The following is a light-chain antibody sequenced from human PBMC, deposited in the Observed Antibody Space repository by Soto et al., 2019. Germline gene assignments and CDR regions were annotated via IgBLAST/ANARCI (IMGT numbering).Light chain of an antibody. CDR3: CSYGGRLVI. CDR1: SSDVGGYNY. Sequence: QSALTQPRSVSGSPGQSVTISCTGTSSDVGGYNYVSWYQHHPGKAPKLMIYDVSKRPSGVPDRFSGSKSGNTAYLTISGLQAEDEADYHCCSYGGRLVIFGGGTKLTVL. CDR2: DVS. J-gene: IGLJ2*01. V-gene: IGLV2-11*01.